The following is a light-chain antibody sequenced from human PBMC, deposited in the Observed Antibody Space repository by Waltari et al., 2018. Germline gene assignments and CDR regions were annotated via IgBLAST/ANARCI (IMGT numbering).Light chain of an antibody. V-gene: IGLV3-21*02. Sequence: SYVLTQPPSVSVAPGQTDTITCGGNDLATKSVNWYQQKPGQAPVLVVYRNSDRPSGIPERFSGSNSGNAATLTISRVDAGDEADYYCQVWDGGADYVFGTGTMVTVL. CDR3: QVWDGGADYV. CDR1: DLATKS. J-gene: IGLJ1*01. CDR2: RNS.